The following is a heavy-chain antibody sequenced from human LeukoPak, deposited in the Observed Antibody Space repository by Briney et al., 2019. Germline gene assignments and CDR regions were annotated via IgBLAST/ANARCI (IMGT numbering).Heavy chain of an antibody. CDR2: IYTSGST. J-gene: IGHJ4*02. V-gene: IGHV4-4*07. CDR1: GGSISSYY. Sequence: SETLSLTCTVSGGSISSYYWSWIRQPAGKGLEWIGRIYTSGSTNYNPSLKSRVTISVDRSKNQFSLKLSSVTAADTAVYYCARRSGIAVAGAFDYWGQGTLVTVSS. D-gene: IGHD6-19*01. CDR3: ARRSGIAVAGAFDY.